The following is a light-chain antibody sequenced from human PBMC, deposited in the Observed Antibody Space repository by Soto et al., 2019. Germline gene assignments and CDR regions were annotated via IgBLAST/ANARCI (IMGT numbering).Light chain of an antibody. CDR2: GAS. CDR1: QSVSSN. V-gene: IGKV3-15*01. J-gene: IGKJ4*02. Sequence: EIVMTQSPATLSVSPGERATLSCRASQSVSSNLAWYQQKPGQAPRLFIYGASTRATGIPARFSGSGSGTEFTLTISSLQAEDFAVYDCQQYNNGPLTFGGGTKVEIK. CDR3: QQYNNGPLT.